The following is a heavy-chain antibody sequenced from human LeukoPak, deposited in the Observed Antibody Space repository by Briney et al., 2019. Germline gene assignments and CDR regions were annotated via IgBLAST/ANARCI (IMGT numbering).Heavy chain of an antibody. D-gene: IGHD3-3*01. CDR3: TSFGGDFWSGYPYYFDY. Sequence: GGSLRLSXAASGFTFSNAWMSWVCQAPGKGVEWVGRIKSKTDGGTTDYAAPVKGRFTISRDDSKNTLYLQMNSLKTEDTAVYYCTSFGGDFWSGYPYYFDYWGQGTLVTVSS. CDR2: IKSKTDGGTT. J-gene: IGHJ4*02. V-gene: IGHV3-15*01. CDR1: GFTFSNAW.